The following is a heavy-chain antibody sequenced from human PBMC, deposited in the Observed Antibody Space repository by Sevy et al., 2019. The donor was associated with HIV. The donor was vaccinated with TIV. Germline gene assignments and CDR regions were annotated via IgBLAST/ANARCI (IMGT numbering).Heavy chain of an antibody. V-gene: IGHV3-48*03. CDR3: GRDRQGITVAGTAIDY. CDR2: ITLSGSST. J-gene: IGHJ4*02. Sequence: GGSLRLSCTASGFTFSNYEMNWVRQAPGKGLEGVSYITLSGSSTYYADSVKGRFTISRDNATNSLSLQMNSMRAEDTAVYYCGRDRQGITVAGTAIDYWGQGTLVTVSS. D-gene: IGHD6-19*01. CDR1: GFTFSNYE.